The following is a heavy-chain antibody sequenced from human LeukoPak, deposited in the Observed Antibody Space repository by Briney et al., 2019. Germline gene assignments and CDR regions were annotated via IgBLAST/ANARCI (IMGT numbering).Heavy chain of an antibody. D-gene: IGHD3-9*01. V-gene: IGHV3-23*01. Sequence: GGSLRLSCAASGFPFNAYWMTWVRQAPGKGLEWVSTITKSGDSTYYVDSAKGRFTISRDNSKNTLYLQMNSLRAEDTAKYYCTKDYCGKFCSAVWGQGTTVTVSS. CDR3: TKDYCGKFCSAV. CDR2: ITKSGDST. CDR1: GFPFNAYW. J-gene: IGHJ6*02.